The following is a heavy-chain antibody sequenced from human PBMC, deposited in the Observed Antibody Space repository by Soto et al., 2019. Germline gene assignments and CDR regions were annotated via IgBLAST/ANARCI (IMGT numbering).Heavy chain of an antibody. CDR1: GGSFGGYY. CDR2: INHSGST. Sequence: SSETLSLTCAVYGGSFGGYYWSWIRQPPGKGLEWIGEINHSGSTYYNPSLKSRVTISVDTSKNQFSLKLSSVTAADTAVYYCARAIVVVPAAMEYYYYYGMDVWGQGTTVTVSS. J-gene: IGHJ6*02. D-gene: IGHD2-2*01. V-gene: IGHV4-34*09. CDR3: ARAIVVVPAAMEYYYYYGMDV.